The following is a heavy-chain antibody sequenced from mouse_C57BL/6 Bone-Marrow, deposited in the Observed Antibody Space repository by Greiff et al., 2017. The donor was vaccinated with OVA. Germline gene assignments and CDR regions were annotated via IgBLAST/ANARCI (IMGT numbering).Heavy chain of an antibody. Sequence: QVQLQQPGAELVKPGASVKLSCKASGYTFTSYWMHWVKQRPGQGLEWIGMIHPNSGSTNYNEKFKSKATLTVDKSSSTAYMQLSSLTSEDSAVYYCARACLLYYFDYWGQGTTLTVSS. V-gene: IGHV1-64*01. D-gene: IGHD6-2*01. CDR1: GYTFTSYW. J-gene: IGHJ2*01. CDR2: IHPNSGST. CDR3: ARACLLYYFDY.